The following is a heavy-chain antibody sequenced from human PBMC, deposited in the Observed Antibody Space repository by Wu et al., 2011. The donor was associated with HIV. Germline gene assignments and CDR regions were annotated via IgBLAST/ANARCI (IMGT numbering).Heavy chain of an antibody. CDR2: LDPEDGET. J-gene: IGHJ4*02. CDR3: ARQIRGLNEFDV. D-gene: IGHD3-10*01. CDR1: GYTFTDDY. Sequence: VQLVQSGAEVKKPGATVKISCKVSGYTFTDDYIHWVQQAPEKGFEWVGLLDPEDGETRYSEKFQGRVTMVADTSLDTAYMQLTSLRSEDTAVFYCARQIRGLNEFDVWGQGTLVTVSS. V-gene: IGHV1-69-2*01.